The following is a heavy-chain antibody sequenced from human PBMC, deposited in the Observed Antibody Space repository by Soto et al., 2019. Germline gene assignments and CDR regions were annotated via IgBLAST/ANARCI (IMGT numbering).Heavy chain of an antibody. CDR3: AKENVYSRSWFEFDY. V-gene: IGHV3-23*01. Sequence: EVQLLESGGGLVQPGGSLRLSCAASGFTFSSYAMSWVRQAPGKGLEWVSAISGSGGSTYYEDSVKGRFTISRDNSKNTLYLQMNILSAEETAVYYCAKENVYSRSWFEFDYWGQGTLVTVSS. CDR1: GFTFSSYA. CDR2: ISGSGGST. J-gene: IGHJ4*02. D-gene: IGHD6-13*01.